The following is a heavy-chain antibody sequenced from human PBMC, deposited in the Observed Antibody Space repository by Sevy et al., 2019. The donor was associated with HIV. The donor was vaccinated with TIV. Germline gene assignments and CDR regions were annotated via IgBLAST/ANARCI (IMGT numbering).Heavy chain of an antibody. D-gene: IGHD1-7*01. CDR3: ARDRTTWYNWNYGTSAFDI. Sequence: GGSLRLSCAASGFTFSSYATHWVRQAPGKGLEWVAVISYDGSNKYYADSVKGRFTISRDNSKNTLYLQMNSLRAEDTAVYYCARDRTTWYNWNYGTSAFDIWGQGTMVTVSS. CDR2: ISYDGSNK. V-gene: IGHV3-30-3*01. CDR1: GFTFSSYA. J-gene: IGHJ3*02.